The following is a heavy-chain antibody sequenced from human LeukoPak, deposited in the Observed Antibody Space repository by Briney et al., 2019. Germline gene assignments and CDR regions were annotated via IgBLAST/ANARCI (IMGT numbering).Heavy chain of an antibody. J-gene: IGHJ5*02. V-gene: IGHV4-30-4*01. CDR3: ARDTHYYDSSGYPNNWFDP. CDR2: IYYSGST. D-gene: IGHD3-22*01. Sequence: PSETLSLTCTVSGGSISSYYWSWIRQPPGKGLEWIGYIYYSGSTYYNPSLKSRVTISVDTSKNQFSLKLSSVTAADTAVYYCARDTHYYDSSGYPNNWFDPWGQGTLVTVSS. CDR1: GGSISSYY.